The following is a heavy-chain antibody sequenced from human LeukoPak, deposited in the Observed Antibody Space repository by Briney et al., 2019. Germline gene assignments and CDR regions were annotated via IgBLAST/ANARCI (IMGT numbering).Heavy chain of an antibody. V-gene: IGHV5-51*01. Sequence: PGESLKISCKGSGYSFTTYWIGWGRQMPGKGLEWMGVIYPGDSDTRYSTSFQGQVTISADNSLSTAYLQWSRLKASDTAMYYCASSSRPYGTGTYSYDYWGQGTLVTVSS. CDR3: ASSSRPYGTGTYSYDY. CDR1: GYSFTTYW. J-gene: IGHJ4*02. CDR2: IYPGDSDT. D-gene: IGHD3-10*01.